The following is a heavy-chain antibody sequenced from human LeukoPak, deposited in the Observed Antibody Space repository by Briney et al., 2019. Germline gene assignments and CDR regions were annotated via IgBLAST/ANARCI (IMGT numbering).Heavy chain of an antibody. CDR1: GGSISSGGYS. CDR3: ARGGDYGVLFDY. CDR2: IYHSGST. Sequence: SETLSLTCAVSGGSISSGGYSWSWIRQPPGKGLEWIGYIYHSGSTYYNPSLKSRVTISVDWSKNQFSLKLSSVTAADTAVYYCARGGDYGVLFDYWGQGTLVTVSS. J-gene: IGHJ4*02. V-gene: IGHV4-30-2*01. D-gene: IGHD4-17*01.